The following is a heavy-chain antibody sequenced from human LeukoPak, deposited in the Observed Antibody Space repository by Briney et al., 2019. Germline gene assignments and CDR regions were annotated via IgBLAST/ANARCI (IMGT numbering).Heavy chain of an antibody. CDR2: ISYDGSNK. Sequence: GGSLRLSCAASGFTFSSYAMHWVRQAPGKGLEWVAVISYDGSNKYYADSVKGRFTISRDNSKNTLYLQMNSLRAEDTAVYYCARDSGHSGSYYSDLPDYWGQGTLVTVSS. D-gene: IGHD1-26*01. CDR3: ARDSGHSGSYYSDLPDY. CDR1: GFTFSSYA. J-gene: IGHJ4*02. V-gene: IGHV3-30-3*01.